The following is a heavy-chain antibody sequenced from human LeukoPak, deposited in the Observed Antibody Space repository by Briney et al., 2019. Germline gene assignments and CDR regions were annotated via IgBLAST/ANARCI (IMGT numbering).Heavy chain of an antibody. Sequence: GGSLRLSCAGSGFSVSNNYMSWVRQVPGKGLEWVSVIFGGGDTYYSDSVKGRFTISRDNSKNTLYLQMNSLGGEDTAVYHCARDWNGDYCFEDWGQGTLVTVSS. CDR2: IFGGGDT. V-gene: IGHV3-66*02. CDR3: ARDWNGDYCFED. D-gene: IGHD4-17*01. J-gene: IGHJ4*02. CDR1: GFSVSNNY.